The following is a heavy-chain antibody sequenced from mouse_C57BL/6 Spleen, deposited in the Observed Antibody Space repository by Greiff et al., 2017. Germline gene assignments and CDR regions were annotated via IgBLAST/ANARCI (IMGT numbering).Heavy chain of an antibody. J-gene: IGHJ2*01. D-gene: IGHD2-4*01. CDR1: GYAFSSYW. Sequence: VMLVESGAELVKPGASVKISCKASGYAFSSYWMNWVKQRPGKGLEWIGQIYPGDGDTNYNGKFKGKATLTADKSSSTAYMQLSSLTSEDSAVYFCASRGSYDYEVPLDYWGQGTTLTVSS. V-gene: IGHV1-80*01. CDR3: ASRGSYDYEVPLDY. CDR2: IYPGDGDT.